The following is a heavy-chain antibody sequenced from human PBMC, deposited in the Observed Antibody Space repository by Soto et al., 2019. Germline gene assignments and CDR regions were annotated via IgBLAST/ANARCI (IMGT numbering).Heavy chain of an antibody. D-gene: IGHD6-19*01. CDR2: IYYSGST. CDR3: AVVEAVAASPIDY. V-gene: IGHV4-30-4*01. J-gene: IGHJ4*02. Sequence: SETLSLTCTVSGGSISSGDYYWSWIRQPPGKGLEWIGYIYYSGSTYYNPSLKSRVTISVDTSKNQFSLKLSSVTAADTAVYYCAVVEAVAASPIDYWGQGTLVTVPS. CDR1: GGSISSGDYY.